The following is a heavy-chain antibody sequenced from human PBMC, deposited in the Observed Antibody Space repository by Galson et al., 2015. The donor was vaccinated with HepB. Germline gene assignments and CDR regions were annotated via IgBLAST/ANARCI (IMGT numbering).Heavy chain of an antibody. CDR2: FDPEDGET. V-gene: IGHV1-24*01. Sequence: SVKVSCKVSGYTLTELSMHWVRQAPGKGLEWMGGFDPEDGETIYAQKFQGRVTMTEDTSTDTAYMELSSLRSEDTAVYYCATASRPFAARPRGGWFDPWGQGTLVTVSS. CDR3: ATASRPFAARPRGGWFDP. CDR1: GYTLTELS. J-gene: IGHJ5*02. D-gene: IGHD6-6*01.